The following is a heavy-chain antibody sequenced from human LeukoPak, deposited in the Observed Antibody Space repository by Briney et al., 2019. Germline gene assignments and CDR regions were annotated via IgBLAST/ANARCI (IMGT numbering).Heavy chain of an antibody. V-gene: IGHV1-69*04. CDR3: ARFGSSSTPDFTIYDYYGMDV. Sequence: ASVKVSCKASGGTFSSYAISWVRQAPGQGLEWMGRIIPILGIANYAQKFQGRVTITADKSTSTAYMELSSLRSEDTAVYYCARFGSSSTPDFTIYDYYGMDVWGQGTTVTVSS. CDR1: GGTFSSYA. J-gene: IGHJ6*02. D-gene: IGHD6-13*01. CDR2: IIPILGIA.